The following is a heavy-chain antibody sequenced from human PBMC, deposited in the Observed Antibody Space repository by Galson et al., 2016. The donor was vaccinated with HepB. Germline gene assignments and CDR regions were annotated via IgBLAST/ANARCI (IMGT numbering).Heavy chain of an antibody. D-gene: IGHD6-19*01. V-gene: IGHV3-7*03. CDR3: AKYGDEAGWNFHH. Sequence: SLRLSCAASGFTFSRFWMNWVRQAPGKGLEWVASIKEDGSKTFYVDSVKGRFTMSRDNVEESVSLQMNSLRAEDTAVYYCAKYGDEAGWNFHHWGRGTLVTVSS. J-gene: IGHJ1*01. CDR1: GFTFSRFW. CDR2: IKEDGSKT.